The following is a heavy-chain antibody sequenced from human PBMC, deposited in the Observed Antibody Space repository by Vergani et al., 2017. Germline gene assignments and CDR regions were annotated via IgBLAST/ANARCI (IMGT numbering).Heavy chain of an antibody. V-gene: IGHV3-7*03. CDR2: IKQDGSEK. CDR1: GFTFSSYW. J-gene: IGHJ4*02. CDR3: ARDPYPNNFDY. Sequence: EVQLVESGGGLVQPGGSLRLSCAASGFTFSSYWMSWVRQAPGKGLEWVANIKQDGSEKYYVDSVKGRSTISRDNAKNSLYLQMNSLRAEDTAVYYCARDPYPNNFDYWGQGTLVTVSS.